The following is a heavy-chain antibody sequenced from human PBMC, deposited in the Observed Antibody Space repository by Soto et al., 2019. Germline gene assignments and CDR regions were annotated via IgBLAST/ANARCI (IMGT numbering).Heavy chain of an antibody. J-gene: IGHJ4*02. Sequence: PSETLSLTCTVAGGSISSSSYYWGWIRQPPGKGLEWIGSIYYSGSTYYNPSLKSRVTISVDTSKNQFSLKLSSVTAADTAVYYCARLYGSGSYWSYWGQGTLVTVSS. CDR2: IYYSGST. V-gene: IGHV4-39*01. D-gene: IGHD3-10*01. CDR1: GGSISSSSYY. CDR3: ARLYGSGSYWSY.